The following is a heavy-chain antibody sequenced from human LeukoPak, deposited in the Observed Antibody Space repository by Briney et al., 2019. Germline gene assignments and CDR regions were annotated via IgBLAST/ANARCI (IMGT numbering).Heavy chain of an antibody. J-gene: IGHJ5*02. D-gene: IGHD6-13*01. CDR1: GYSFTSYW. V-gene: IGHV5-51*01. Sequence: GESLKISCKGSGYSFTSYWIAWVRQMPGKGLEWMGIIYPGGSDTRYNPSFQGQATISVDKSISTAYLQWNSLKASDTAMYYCARRRDSSSWYEGWFDPWGQGTLVIVSS. CDR2: IYPGGSDT. CDR3: ARRRDSSSWYEGWFDP.